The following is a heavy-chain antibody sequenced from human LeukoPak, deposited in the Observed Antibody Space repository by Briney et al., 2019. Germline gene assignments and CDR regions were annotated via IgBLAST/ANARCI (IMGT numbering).Heavy chain of an antibody. D-gene: IGHD2-21*01. CDR3: ARKVYFQPPRYYFDY. J-gene: IGHJ4*02. CDR1: GGSFSGYY. Sequence: SETLSLTCAVYGGSFSGYYWSWIRQPPGKGLEWIGEINHSGSANYNPSLKSRVTISVDTSKNQFSLKLSSVTAADTAVYCCARKVYFQPPRYYFDYWGQGTLVTVSS. V-gene: IGHV4-34*01. CDR2: INHSGSA.